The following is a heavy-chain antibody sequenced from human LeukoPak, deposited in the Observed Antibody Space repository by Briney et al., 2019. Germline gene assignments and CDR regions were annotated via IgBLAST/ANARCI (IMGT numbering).Heavy chain of an antibody. D-gene: IGHD4-23*01. CDR1: GGSISSYY. V-gene: IGHV4-34*01. CDR2: INHSGST. CDR3: ARGGTVVTPSFGY. Sequence: SETLSLTCTVSGGSISSYYWGWIREPPGKGLEGIGEINHSGSTNYNPSLKSRVTISVDTSKNQFSLKLSSVTAADSAVYYCARGGTVVTPSFGYWGQGTLVTVSS. J-gene: IGHJ4*02.